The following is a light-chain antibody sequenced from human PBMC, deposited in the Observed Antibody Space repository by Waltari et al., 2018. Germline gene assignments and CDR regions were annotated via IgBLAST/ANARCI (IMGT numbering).Light chain of an antibody. CDR3: AAWDDSLNGWV. V-gene: IGLV1-44*01. J-gene: IGLJ3*02. CDR1: SSNLGFNT. CDR2: TDN. Sequence: QSVLTQPPSASGTPGQRVTISCSGSSSNLGFNTVRLYHQVPGTAPKLLIYTDNQRPSGVPDRFSGSKSGSSASLAISGLQSEDEAEYYCAAWDDSLNGWVFGGGTKVTVV.